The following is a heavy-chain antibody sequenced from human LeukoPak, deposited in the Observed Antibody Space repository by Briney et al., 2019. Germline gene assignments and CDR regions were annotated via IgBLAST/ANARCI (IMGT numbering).Heavy chain of an antibody. J-gene: IGHJ4*02. D-gene: IGHD6-19*01. Sequence: ASVKVSCKASGGTFSSYAISWVRQAPGQGLEWRGGIIPIFGTANYAQKFQGRVTITADESTSTAYMELSSLRSEDTAVYYCARDHGSGWYYFDYWGQGTLVTVSS. CDR3: ARDHGSGWYYFDY. V-gene: IGHV1-69*01. CDR1: GGTFSSYA. CDR2: IIPIFGTA.